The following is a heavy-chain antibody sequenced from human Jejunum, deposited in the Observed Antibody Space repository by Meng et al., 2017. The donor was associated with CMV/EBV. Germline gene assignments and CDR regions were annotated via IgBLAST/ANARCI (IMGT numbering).Heavy chain of an antibody. J-gene: IGHJ4*02. CDR3: ARSNVAIPGDD. CDR1: GFNFRNYW. V-gene: IGHV3-7*01. D-gene: IGHD2-2*02. Sequence: AGSGFNFRNYWMSWVSQVPGKGVERVEKIKQDGREIEYVESVKGRFTIYRDNAKNSLYLQMNSLRAEDTAIYSCARSNVAIPGDDWGQGTLVTVSS. CDR2: IKQDGREI.